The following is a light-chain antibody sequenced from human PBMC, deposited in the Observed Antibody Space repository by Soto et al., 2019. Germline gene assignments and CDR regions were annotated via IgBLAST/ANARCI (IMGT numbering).Light chain of an antibody. Sequence: EIVMTQSPATLSVSPGERATLPCRASQSVSNNLAWYQQKPGQAPRLLIYGASTRATGIPARFSGSGSGTEFSLTINSLQSEDFAIYYCQQYNNWPRTFGQGTKVDIK. CDR3: QQYNNWPRT. V-gene: IGKV3-15*01. CDR1: QSVSNN. J-gene: IGKJ1*01. CDR2: GAS.